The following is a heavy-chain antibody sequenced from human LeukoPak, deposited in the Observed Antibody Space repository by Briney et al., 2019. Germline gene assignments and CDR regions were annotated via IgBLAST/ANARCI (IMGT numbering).Heavy chain of an antibody. D-gene: IGHD4-23*01. CDR3: TSLRRTTVVNDY. CDR2: IRSKANSYAT. Sequence: GGSLRLFCAASGFTFSGSAMHWVRQASGKGLEWVGRIRSKANSYATAYAASVKGRFTISRDDSKNTAYLQMNSLKTEDTAVYYCTSLRRTTVVNDYWGQGTLVTVSS. CDR1: GFTFSGSA. J-gene: IGHJ4*02. V-gene: IGHV3-73*01.